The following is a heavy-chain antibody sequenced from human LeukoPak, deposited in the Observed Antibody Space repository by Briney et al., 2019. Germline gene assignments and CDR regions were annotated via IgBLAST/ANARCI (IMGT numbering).Heavy chain of an antibody. V-gene: IGHV3-53*01. CDR1: GFTVSSNY. J-gene: IGHJ4*02. CDR2: IYSGGST. CDR3: ARQSSSSWGMGIDY. D-gene: IGHD6-13*01. Sequence: GGSLRLSCAASGFTVSSNYMSWVRQAPGKGLEWVSVIYSGGSTYYADSVKGRFTISRDNSKNTLYLQMNSLRAEDTAVYYCARQSSSSWGMGIDYWGQGTLVTVSS.